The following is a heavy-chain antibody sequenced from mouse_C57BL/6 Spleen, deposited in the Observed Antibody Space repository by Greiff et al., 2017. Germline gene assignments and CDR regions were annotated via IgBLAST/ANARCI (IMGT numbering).Heavy chain of an antibody. CDR1: GFTFSDYY. CDR3: ARDRYDYDADYFDY. Sequence: DVKLVESEGGLVQPGSSMKLSCTASGFTFSDYYMAWVRQVPEKGLEWVANINYDGSSTYYLDSLKSRFIISRDNAKNILYLQMSSLKSEDTATYYCARDRYDYDADYFDYWGQGTTLTVSS. D-gene: IGHD2-4*01. CDR2: INYDGSST. J-gene: IGHJ2*01. V-gene: IGHV5-16*01.